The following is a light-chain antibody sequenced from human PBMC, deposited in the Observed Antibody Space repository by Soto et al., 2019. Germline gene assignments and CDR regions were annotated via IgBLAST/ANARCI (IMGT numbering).Light chain of an antibody. CDR1: QSVSSSY. CDR3: QQYGSSPPKLT. J-gene: IGKJ4*01. V-gene: IGKV3-20*01. Sequence: EIVLTQSPGTLSLSPGERATLSCRASQSVSSSYLAWYQQKPGQAPRLIIYGASNRATGIPDRFSGSGSGTDFTLTISRLEPEDFAVYYCQQYGSSPPKLTFGGGTKVDIK. CDR2: GAS.